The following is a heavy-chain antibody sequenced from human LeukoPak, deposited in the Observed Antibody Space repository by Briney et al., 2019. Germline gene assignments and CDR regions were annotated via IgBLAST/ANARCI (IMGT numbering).Heavy chain of an antibody. D-gene: IGHD5-24*01. CDR2: IYTSAGT. J-gene: IGHJ3*02. V-gene: IGHV4-4*07. Sequence: SETLSLTCSVSGGSISNYYWSWIRQPAGKGLEWIGRIYTSAGTNYNPSLKSRVTLSVDASKNQFSLRLSSLTAADTAVYYCARGRYCSATICSGGDAFDIWGQGTVVTVSS. CDR3: ARGRYCSATICSGGDAFDI. CDR1: GGSISNYY.